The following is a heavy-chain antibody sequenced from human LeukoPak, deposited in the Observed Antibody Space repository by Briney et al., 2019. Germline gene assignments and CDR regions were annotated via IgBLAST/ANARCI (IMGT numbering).Heavy chain of an antibody. D-gene: IGHD1-26*01. J-gene: IGHJ4*02. CDR2: IYYSGNT. CDR1: GGSISGFF. CDR3: ARLNTIGGTYPHNDY. Sequence: SGTPSPTFTVSGGSISGFFLGWIRAPPRRGLEIHGYIYYSGNTNYNPALQSRVIISVDTSKNQFSLNLNSVTAADTAVYYCARLNTIGGTYPHNDYWGRGILVTVSS. V-gene: IGHV4-59*01.